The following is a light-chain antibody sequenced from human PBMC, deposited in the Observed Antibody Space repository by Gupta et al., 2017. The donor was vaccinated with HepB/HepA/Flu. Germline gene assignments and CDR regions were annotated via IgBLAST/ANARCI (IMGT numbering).Light chain of an antibody. CDR3: QQSTNLPGI. CDR2: YAS. CDR1: ESIGRS. J-gene: IGKJ2*02. V-gene: IGKV6-21*01. Sequence: EIVLTQSPDFQSVTPKEKVTITCRASESIGRSLHWYQQKPGQSPKLLTKYASQYCSGVPSRFSGSGSGTEFTLTIDSLEAEDAAVYYCQQSTNLPGIFGQGTKLEIK.